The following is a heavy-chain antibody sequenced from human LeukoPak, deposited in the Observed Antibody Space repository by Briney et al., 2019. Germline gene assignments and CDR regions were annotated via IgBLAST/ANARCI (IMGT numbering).Heavy chain of an antibody. CDR1: GGTFSSYA. J-gene: IGHJ2*01. Sequence: SVKVSCKASGGTFSSYAISWVRQAPGQGLEWMGGIIPIFGTANYAQKFQGRVTMTRDTSTSTVYMELSSLRSEDTAVYYCARDSADFWSGLNWYFDLWGRGTLVTVSS. D-gene: IGHD3-3*01. CDR3: ARDSADFWSGLNWYFDL. V-gene: IGHV1-69*05. CDR2: IIPIFGTA.